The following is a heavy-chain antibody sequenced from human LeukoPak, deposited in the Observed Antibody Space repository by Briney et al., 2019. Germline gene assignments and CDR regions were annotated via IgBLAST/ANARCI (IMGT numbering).Heavy chain of an antibody. D-gene: IGHD4-17*01. Sequence: PGGSLRLSCAASGFTFDDYAMHWVRQAPGKGLEWVSGISWNSGSIGYADSVKGRFTISRDNAKNSLYLQMNSLRAEDMALYYCAKIYGDYVTYYYYYYMDVWGKGTTVTISS. CDR1: GFTFDDYA. J-gene: IGHJ6*03. CDR3: AKIYGDYVTYYYYYYMDV. V-gene: IGHV3-9*03. CDR2: ISWNSGSI.